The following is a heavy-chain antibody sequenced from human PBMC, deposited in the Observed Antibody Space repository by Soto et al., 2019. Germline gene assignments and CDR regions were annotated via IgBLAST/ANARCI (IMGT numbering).Heavy chain of an antibody. CDR1: GFTFSSYA. Sequence: EVQLLESGGGLVQPGGSLRLSCAASGFTFSSYAMSWVRQAPGKGLEWVSAISGSGGSTYYADSVKGRFTISRDNSKNTLYLQMNSLRAEDTAVYYCAKGGIADIVVVPAAMKYWGQGTLVTVSS. CDR3: AKGGIADIVVVPAAMKY. D-gene: IGHD2-2*01. CDR2: ISGSGGST. J-gene: IGHJ4*02. V-gene: IGHV3-23*01.